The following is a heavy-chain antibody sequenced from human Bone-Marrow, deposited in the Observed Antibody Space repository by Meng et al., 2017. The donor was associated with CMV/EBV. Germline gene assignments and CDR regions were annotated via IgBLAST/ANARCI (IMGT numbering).Heavy chain of an antibody. CDR1: GFTFSSYS. D-gene: IGHD1-26*01. Sequence: GESLKISCAASGFTFSSYSMNWVRQAPGKGLEWVSSISSSSSYIYYADSVKGRFTISRDNAKNSLYLQMNSLRAEDTAVYYCARRQIVGATTFDYWGQGTLVTVPS. J-gene: IGHJ4*02. CDR2: ISSSSSYI. CDR3: ARRQIVGATTFDY. V-gene: IGHV3-21*01.